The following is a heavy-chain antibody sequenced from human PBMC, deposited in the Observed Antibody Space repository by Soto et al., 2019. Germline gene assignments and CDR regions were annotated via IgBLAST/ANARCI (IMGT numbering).Heavy chain of an antibody. CDR3: AGEEYQLPNTYYYYMDV. CDR1: GGSISSYY. V-gene: IGHV4-59*01. Sequence: SETLSLTCTVSGGSISSYYWSWIRQPPGKGLEWIGYIYYSGSTNYNPSLKSRVTISVDTSKNQFSLKLSSVTAADTAVYYCAGEEYQLPNTYYYYMDVWGKGTTVTVSS. D-gene: IGHD2-2*01. CDR2: IYYSGST. J-gene: IGHJ6*03.